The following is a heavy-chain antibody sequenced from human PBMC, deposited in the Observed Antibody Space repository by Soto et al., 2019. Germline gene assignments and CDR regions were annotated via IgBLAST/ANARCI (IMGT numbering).Heavy chain of an antibody. J-gene: IGHJ5*02. V-gene: IGHV6-1*01. CDR3: TRNEWVPLINWFDP. D-gene: IGHD1-26*01. CDR1: GDIVSGRSAA. CDR2: IYYRSKWYN. Sequence: LLLPRVSYGDIVSGRSAAWNWSRHYPSRGLEWLGRIYYRSKWYNDYAVSVESRITIIPDTSKNHFSLQLNSVTPEHTAVYYCTRNEWVPLINWFDPWGQGTLVTGSS.